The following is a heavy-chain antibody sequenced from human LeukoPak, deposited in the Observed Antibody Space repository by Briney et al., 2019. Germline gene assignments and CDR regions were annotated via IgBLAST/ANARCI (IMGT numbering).Heavy chain of an antibody. V-gene: IGHV1-46*01. D-gene: IGHD4-17*01. CDR2: INPSGGST. CDR1: GYAFTSYY. CDR3: ARSETTTDAFDI. Sequence: ASVKVSCKASGYAFTSYYMHWVRQAPGQGLEWMGIINPSGGSTSYAQKFQGRVTMTRDTSTSTVYMELSSLRSEDTAVYYCARSETTTDAFDIWGQGTMVTVSS. J-gene: IGHJ3*02.